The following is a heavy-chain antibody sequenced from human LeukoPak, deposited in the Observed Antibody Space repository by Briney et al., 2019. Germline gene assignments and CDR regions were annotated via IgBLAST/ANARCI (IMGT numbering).Heavy chain of an antibody. CDR1: GFTFTTYE. Sequence: GGSLRLSXTASGFTFTTYEFNWVRQAPGKGLEWVSYISSGATTIYHADPVKGRFTISRDNAKNSLYLQMKSLRVEDTAIYYCARVRGRDCCGGSCNPPYYVDVWGKGTMVTVSS. D-gene: IGHD2-15*01. CDR3: ARVRGRDCCGGSCNPPYYVDV. CDR2: ISSGATTI. J-gene: IGHJ6*03. V-gene: IGHV3-48*03.